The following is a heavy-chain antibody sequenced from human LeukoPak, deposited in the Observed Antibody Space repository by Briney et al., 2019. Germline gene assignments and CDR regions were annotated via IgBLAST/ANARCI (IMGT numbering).Heavy chain of an antibody. CDR1: GGSISSGDYY. D-gene: IGHD1-26*01. CDR2: IYYSGST. J-gene: IGHJ4*02. CDR3: ARLVGATAFDY. V-gene: IGHV4-30-4*08. Sequence: SETLSLTCTVSGGSISSGDYYWRWIRQPPGKGLEWIGYIYYSGSTYYNPSLKSRVTISVDTSKNQFSLKLSSVTAAATAVYYCARLVGATAFDYWGQGTLVTVSS.